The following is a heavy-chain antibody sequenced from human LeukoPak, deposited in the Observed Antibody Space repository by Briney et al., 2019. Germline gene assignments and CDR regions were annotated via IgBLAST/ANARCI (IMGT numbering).Heavy chain of an antibody. Sequence: GASVKVSCKASGYTFTGYYMHWVRQAPGQGLEWMGWINPNSGGTNYAPKFQGRVTMTRDTSISTAYMELSRLRADDTAVYYCARDLIASSSWHYYYYYYMDVWGKGTTVTVSS. J-gene: IGHJ6*03. CDR3: ARDLIASSSWHYYYYYYMDV. D-gene: IGHD6-13*01. CDR2: INPNSGGT. V-gene: IGHV1-2*02. CDR1: GYTFTGYY.